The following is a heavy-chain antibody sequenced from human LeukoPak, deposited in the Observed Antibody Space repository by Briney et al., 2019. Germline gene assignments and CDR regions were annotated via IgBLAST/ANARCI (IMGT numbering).Heavy chain of an antibody. D-gene: IGHD3-10*01. Sequence: GASVKVSCKASGYTFTSYYMHWVRQAPGQGLEWMGIINPSGGSTSYAQKFQGRVTMTRDTSISTAYMELRSLTSEDTAIYYCVRDGEGVAISVNFWFDPWGQGTLVTVSS. CDR3: VRDGEGVAISVNFWFDP. V-gene: IGHV1-46*01. CDR2: INPSGGST. CDR1: GYTFTSYY. J-gene: IGHJ5*02.